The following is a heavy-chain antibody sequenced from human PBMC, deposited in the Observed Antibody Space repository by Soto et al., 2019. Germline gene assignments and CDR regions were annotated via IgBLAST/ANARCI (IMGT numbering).Heavy chain of an antibody. J-gene: IGHJ4*02. V-gene: IGHV1-69*06. CDR3: ARQQGTAAANDY. CDR1: GGTFGSYS. D-gene: IGHD6-13*01. Sequence: SVKVSCKASGGTFGSYSISWVRQAPGQGLEWMGGIIGIFGTANYAQKFQGRVTITADKSTSTAYMELSSLRSEDTAVYYCARQQGTAAANDYWGQGTLVTVS. CDR2: IIGIFGTA.